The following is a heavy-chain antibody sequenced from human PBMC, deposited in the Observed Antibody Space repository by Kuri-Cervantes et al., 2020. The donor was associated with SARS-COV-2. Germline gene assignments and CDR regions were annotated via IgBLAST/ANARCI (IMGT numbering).Heavy chain of an antibody. J-gene: IGHJ6*02. CDR2: ISYDGSNK. D-gene: IGHD6-13*01. CDR1: GFTFSTYG. CDR3: AREGQQQLVPGRYYYYYYGMDV. V-gene: IGHV3-30*03. Sequence: GGSLRLSCAASGFTFSTYGMHWVRQAPGKGLEWVAVISYDGSNKYYTDSVKGRLTISRDNSKNTLYLQMNSLRAEDTAVYYCAREGQQQLVPGRYYYYYYGMDVWGQGTTVTVSS.